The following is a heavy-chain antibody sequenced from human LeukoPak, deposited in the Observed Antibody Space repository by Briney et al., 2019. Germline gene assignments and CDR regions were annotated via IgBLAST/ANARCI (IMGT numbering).Heavy chain of an antibody. J-gene: IGHJ4*02. CDR2: INPSGGST. CDR3: AGDSVNWNYDY. D-gene: IGHD1-7*01. Sequence: ASVKVTCKASGYTFTNYYIHWVRQAPGQGLEWMGLINPSGGSTSYAQKFQGRVTMTRDMSTSTVYMELSSLRSEDTAVYYCAGDSVNWNYDYWGQGTLVTVSS. V-gene: IGHV1-46*01. CDR1: GYTFTNYY.